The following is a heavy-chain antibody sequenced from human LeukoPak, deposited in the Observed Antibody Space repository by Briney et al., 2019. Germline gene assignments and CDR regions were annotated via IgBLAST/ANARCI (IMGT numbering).Heavy chain of an antibody. D-gene: IGHD3-10*01. V-gene: IGHV4-59*08. CDR3: ARHYGP. CDR2: IYYSGST. J-gene: IGHJ5*02. Sequence: PSETLSLTCTVSGGSISSDFWSWIRQSPGKGLEWIGYIYYSGSTYYNPSLKSRVTISVDTSKNQFSLKLNSVTAADTAVYYCARHYGPWGQGTLVTVSS. CDR1: GGSISSDF.